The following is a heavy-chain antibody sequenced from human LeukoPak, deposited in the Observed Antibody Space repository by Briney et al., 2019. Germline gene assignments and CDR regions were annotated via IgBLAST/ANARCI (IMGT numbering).Heavy chain of an antibody. CDR1: GYTFTSYG. V-gene: IGHV1-18*01. CDR3: ARMEGPYGGKKRYFFDY. CDR2: ISAYNGNT. Sequence: GASVKVSCKASGYTFTSYGISWVRQAPGQGLEWMGWISAYNGNTNYAQKLQGRVTMTTDTSTSTVYMELRSLRSDDTAVYYCARMEGPYGGKKRYFFDYWGQGTLVTVSS. J-gene: IGHJ4*02. D-gene: IGHD4-23*01.